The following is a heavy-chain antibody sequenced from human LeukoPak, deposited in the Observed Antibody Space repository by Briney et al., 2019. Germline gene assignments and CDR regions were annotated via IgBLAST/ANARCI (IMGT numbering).Heavy chain of an antibody. V-gene: IGHV3-11*01. D-gene: IGHD3-16*02. CDR3: ARDYSAFGGVIEPY. J-gene: IGHJ4*02. CDR2: ISSSGSTI. Sequence: LSLTCAVYGGSFSGYYWSWIRQAPGKGLEWVSYISSSGSTIYYADSVKGRFTISRDNAKNSLYLQMNSLRAEDTAVYYCARDYSAFGGVIEPYWGQGTLVTVSS. CDR1: GGSFSGYY.